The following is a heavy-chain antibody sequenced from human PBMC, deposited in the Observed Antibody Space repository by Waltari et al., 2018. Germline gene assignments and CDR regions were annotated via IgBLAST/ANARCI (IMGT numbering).Heavy chain of an antibody. CDR3: TTRAGSFWFDP. D-gene: IGHD3-10*01. CDR2: VNPNRGIT. J-gene: IGHJ5*02. V-gene: IGHV1-8*03. CDR1: GNTFTNYD. Sequence: QVQLVQSGAEVKQPGASVKVSCKASGNTFTNYDITWVRQATGQGLEWMGWVNPNRGITDYAQNFQGRITITMNTSISPAYMELSSLRSEDTVMYYCTTRAGSFWFDPWGQGTLVTVSS.